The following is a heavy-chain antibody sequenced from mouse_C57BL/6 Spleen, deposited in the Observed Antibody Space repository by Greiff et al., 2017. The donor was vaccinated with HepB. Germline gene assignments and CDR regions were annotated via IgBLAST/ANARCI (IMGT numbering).Heavy chain of an antibody. J-gene: IGHJ2*01. Sequence: DVMLVESGGDLVKPGGSLKLSCAASGFTFSSYGMSWVRQTPDKRLEWVATISSGGSYTYYPDSVKGRFTISRDNAKNTLYLQMSSLKSEDTAMYYCARWLLRGTYYFDYWGQGTTLTVSS. CDR2: ISSGGSYT. V-gene: IGHV5-6*02. D-gene: IGHD2-3*01. CDR3: ARWLLRGTYYFDY. CDR1: GFTFSSYG.